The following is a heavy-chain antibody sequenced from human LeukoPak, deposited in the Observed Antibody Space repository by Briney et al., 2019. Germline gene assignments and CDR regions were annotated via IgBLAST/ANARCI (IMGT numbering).Heavy chain of an antibody. CDR1: GYTFTSYY. CDR2: INPSGGST. Sequence: ASVKVSCKASGYTFTSYYMHWERQAPGQGLEWMGIINPSGGSTSYAQKFQGRVTMTRDTSTSTVYMELSSLRSEDTAVYYCARDPGPTTVTTDAWGQGTLVTVSS. D-gene: IGHD4-17*01. CDR3: ARDPGPTTVTTDA. J-gene: IGHJ5*02. V-gene: IGHV1-46*01.